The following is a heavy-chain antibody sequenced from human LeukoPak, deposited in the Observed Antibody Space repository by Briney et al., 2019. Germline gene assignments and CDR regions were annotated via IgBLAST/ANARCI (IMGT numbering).Heavy chain of an antibody. CDR3: ARGRWGYCSGGSCYFLDESHFYGMDV. J-gene: IGHJ6*02. Sequence: PSQTLSLTCTVSGGSISSGGYYWSWIRQHPGKGLEWIGYIYYSGSTYYNPSLKSRVTISVDTSKNQFSLKLSSVTAADTAVYYCARGRWGYCSGGSCYFLDESHFYGMDVWGQGTTVTVSS. V-gene: IGHV4-31*03. CDR2: IYYSGST. D-gene: IGHD2-15*01. CDR1: GGSISSGGYY.